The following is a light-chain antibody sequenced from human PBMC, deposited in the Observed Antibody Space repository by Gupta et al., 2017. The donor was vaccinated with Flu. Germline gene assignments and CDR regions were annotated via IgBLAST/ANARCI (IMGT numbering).Light chain of an antibody. CDR1: HGISTY. Sequence: PSFLSASVGDRVTITCRASHGISTYLAWYQQKPVKAPNLLIYVASSLQSGVPSRFSGSGSGTEFTLTISSLQAEDIATYYCQQFNYYPWTFGQGTKVEIK. CDR2: VAS. V-gene: IGKV1-9*01. CDR3: QQFNYYPWT. J-gene: IGKJ1*01.